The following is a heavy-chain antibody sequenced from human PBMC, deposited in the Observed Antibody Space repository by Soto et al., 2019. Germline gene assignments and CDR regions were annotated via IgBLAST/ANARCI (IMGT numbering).Heavy chain of an antibody. CDR2: IIPIFGTA. D-gene: IGHD5-12*01. V-gene: IGHV1-69*01. J-gene: IGHJ6*02. CDR1: GGTFSSYA. CDR3: ARVAIWLQFYYYYYGMDV. Sequence: QVQLVQSGAEVKKPGSSVKVSCKASGGTFSSYAISWVRQAPGQGLEWMGGIIPIFGTANYAQKFQGRVTITADESTSTGYMELSSLRSEDTAVYYCARVAIWLQFYYYYYGMDVWGQGTTVTVSS.